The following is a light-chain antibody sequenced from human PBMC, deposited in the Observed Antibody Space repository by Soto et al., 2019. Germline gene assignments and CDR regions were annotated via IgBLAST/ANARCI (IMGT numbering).Light chain of an antibody. CDR2: GAS. Sequence: EIVLTQSPGTLSLSRGGRATLSCRASQSVSSSYLAWYQQKPGQAPRLLIYGASSRATGIPDRFSGCGSGTDFTLTISRLEPEDFAVYYCQQYGSSPFTFGQGTRLEIK. CDR3: QQYGSSPFT. J-gene: IGKJ5*01. CDR1: QSVSSSY. V-gene: IGKV3-20*01.